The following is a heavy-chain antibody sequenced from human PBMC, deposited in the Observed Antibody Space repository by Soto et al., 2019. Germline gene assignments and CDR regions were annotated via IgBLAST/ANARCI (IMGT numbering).Heavy chain of an antibody. J-gene: IGHJ4*02. CDR1: GGSISSGGYY. Sequence: QVQLQESGPGLVKPSQTLSLTCTVSGGSISSGGYYWSWIRQHPGKGLEWIGYIYYSGSTYYNPSLKSRVTISVDTSKNQFSLKLSSVTAADTAVYYCARSLDCSGGSCYQVVSGFDYWGQGTLVTVSS. CDR3: ARSLDCSGGSCYQVVSGFDY. CDR2: IYYSGST. V-gene: IGHV4-31*03. D-gene: IGHD2-15*01.